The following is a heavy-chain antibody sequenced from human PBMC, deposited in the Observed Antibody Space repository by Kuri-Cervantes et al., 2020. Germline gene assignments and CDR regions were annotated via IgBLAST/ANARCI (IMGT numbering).Heavy chain of an antibody. J-gene: IGHJ3*02. CDR1: GGTFSSYT. D-gene: IGHD5-24*01. CDR2: IIPILGIA. V-gene: IGHV1-69*02. Sequence: SVKVSCKASGGTFSSYTISWVRQAPGQGLEWMGRIIPILGIANYAQKFQGRVMITADKSTSTAYMELSSLRSEDTAVYYCASGGLQKDAFDIWGQGTMVTVSS. CDR3: ASGGLQKDAFDI.